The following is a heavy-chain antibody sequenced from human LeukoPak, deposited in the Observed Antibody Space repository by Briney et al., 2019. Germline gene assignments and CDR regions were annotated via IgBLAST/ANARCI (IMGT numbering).Heavy chain of an antibody. Sequence: GGSLRLSCAASGFTFSSYAMSWVRQAPGKGLEWASAISGSGGSTYYADSVKGRFTISRDNSKNTLYLQMNSLRAEDTAVYYCAKDREEYSYGSFDYWGQGTLVTVSS. V-gene: IGHV3-23*01. D-gene: IGHD5-18*01. CDR1: GFTFSSYA. CDR3: AKDREEYSYGSFDY. CDR2: ISGSGGST. J-gene: IGHJ4*02.